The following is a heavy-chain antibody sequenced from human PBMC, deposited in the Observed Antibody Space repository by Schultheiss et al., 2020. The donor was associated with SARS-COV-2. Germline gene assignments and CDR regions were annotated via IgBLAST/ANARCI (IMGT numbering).Heavy chain of an antibody. J-gene: IGHJ6*03. CDR2: INPNSGGT. D-gene: IGHD3-10*01. Sequence: ASVKVSCKASGYTFTGYYMHWVRQAPGQGLEWMGWINPNSGGTVYARKFQGRVTMTRNTSISTAYMELSSLRSEDTAVYYCARGWRSGSRRSMDVWGKGTTVTVS. V-gene: IGHV1-2*02. CDR1: GYTFTGYY. CDR3: ARGWRSGSRRSMDV.